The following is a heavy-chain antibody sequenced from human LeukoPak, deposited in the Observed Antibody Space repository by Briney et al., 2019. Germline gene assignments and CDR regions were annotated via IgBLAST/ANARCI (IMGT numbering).Heavy chain of an antibody. CDR1: GYTFTGYY. CDR3: ARGVRYSGSYYPDY. Sequence: ASVKVSCKASGYTFTGYYMHWVRQAPGQGLEWMGWIDPNSGGTNYAQKFQGRVTMTRDTSISTAYMELSRLRSGDTAVYYCARGVRYSGSYYPDYWGQGTLVTVSS. V-gene: IGHV1-2*02. J-gene: IGHJ4*02. CDR2: IDPNSGGT. D-gene: IGHD1-26*01.